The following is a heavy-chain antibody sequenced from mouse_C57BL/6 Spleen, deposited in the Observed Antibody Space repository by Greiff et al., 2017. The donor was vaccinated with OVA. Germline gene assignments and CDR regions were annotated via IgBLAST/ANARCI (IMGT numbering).Heavy chain of an antibody. CDR2: IDPSDSYT. CDR3: ARSVSSYGSSLPLDY. D-gene: IGHD1-1*01. CDR1: GYTFTSYW. V-gene: IGHV1-59*01. Sequence: QVQLQQPGAELVRPGTSVKLSCKASGYTFTSYWMHWVKQRPGQGLEWIGVIDPSDSYTNYNQKFKGKATLTVDTSSSTAYMQLSSLTSEDSAVYYCARSVSSYGSSLPLDYWGQGTSVTVSS. J-gene: IGHJ4*01.